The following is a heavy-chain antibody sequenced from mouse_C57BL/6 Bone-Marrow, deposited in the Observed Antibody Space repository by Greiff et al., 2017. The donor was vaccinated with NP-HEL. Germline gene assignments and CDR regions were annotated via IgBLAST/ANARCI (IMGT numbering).Heavy chain of an antibody. V-gene: IGHV14-3*01. CDR1: GFNIKNTY. D-gene: IGHD1-1*01. CDR3: AREEFLHYYGSSWGFAY. CDR2: IDPANGNT. J-gene: IGHJ3*01. Sequence: VQLQQSVAELVRPGASVKLSCTASGFNIKNTYMHWVKQRPEQGLEWIGRIDPANGNTKYAPKFQGKATITADTSSNTAYLQRSSLTSEDTAIYYCAREEFLHYYGSSWGFAYWGQGTLVTVSA.